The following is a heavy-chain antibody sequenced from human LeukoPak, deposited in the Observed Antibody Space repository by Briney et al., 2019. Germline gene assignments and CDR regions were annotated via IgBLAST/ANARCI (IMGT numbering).Heavy chain of an antibody. J-gene: IGHJ3*02. V-gene: IGHV3-23*01. CDR2: ISGSGGST. CDR3: AKDISGYDIHDAFDI. D-gene: IGHD5-12*01. CDR1: GFTFSSYA. Sequence: PGGSLRLSCAASGFTFSSYAMSWVRQAPGKGLEWVSAISGSGGSTYYADSVKGRFIISRDNSKNTLYLQMNSLRAEDTAVYYCAKDISGYDIHDAFDIWGQGTMVTVSS.